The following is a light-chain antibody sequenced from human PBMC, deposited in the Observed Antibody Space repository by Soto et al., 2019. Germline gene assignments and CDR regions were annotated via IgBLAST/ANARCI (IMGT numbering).Light chain of an antibody. CDR2: SAS. CDR3: QHYGSSSPLP. V-gene: IGKV3-20*01. J-gene: IGKJ4*01. CDR1: QSVSSSE. Sequence: EIVLTQSPGTLSLSPGERATLSCRASQSVSSSELAWYQQKPDQAHRLLVYSASSRATGIPDRFSGSGSGTDLTLTISSLEPEDFAVYYCQHYGSSSPLPFGGGTKVEI.